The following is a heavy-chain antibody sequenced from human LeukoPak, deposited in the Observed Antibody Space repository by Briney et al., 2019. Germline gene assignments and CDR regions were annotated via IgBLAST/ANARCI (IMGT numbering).Heavy chain of an antibody. D-gene: IGHD6-13*01. Sequence: GGSLRLSCVVSGFTVSNNLMTWVRQAPGKGLEWVSLIYSGGNIYYADSVKGRFTISRDGSKNTLYLQMNSLRAEDTAVYYCARDPGAAAGNLWSWGQGTLVTVSS. V-gene: IGHV3-66*01. J-gene: IGHJ5*02. CDR2: IYSGGNI. CDR3: ARDPGAAAGNLWS. CDR1: GFTVSNNL.